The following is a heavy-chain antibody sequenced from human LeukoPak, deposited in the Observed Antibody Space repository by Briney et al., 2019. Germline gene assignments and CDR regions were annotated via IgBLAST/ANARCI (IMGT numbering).Heavy chain of an antibody. D-gene: IGHD5-24*01. V-gene: IGHV4-59*01. Sequence: SETLSLTCTVSGGSISSYYWSWIRQPPGKGLEWIGYIYYSGSTNYNPSLKSRVTILVDTSKNQFSLKLSSVTAADTAVYYCARDGDGYNDAFDIWGQGTMVTVSS. CDR2: IYYSGST. CDR3: ARDGDGYNDAFDI. CDR1: GGSISSYY. J-gene: IGHJ3*02.